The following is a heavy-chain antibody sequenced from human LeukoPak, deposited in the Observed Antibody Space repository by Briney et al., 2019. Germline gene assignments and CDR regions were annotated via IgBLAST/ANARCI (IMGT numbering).Heavy chain of an antibody. CDR2: RRYDGSNK. Sequence: GGSLRLSCAASGFTFSSYGMHWVRQAPGKGLEWVAVRRYDGSNKYYADSVKGRFTISRDNSKNTLYLQMNSLRAEDTAVYYCARVGCSSTSCYPVYYYYGMDVWGQGTTVTVSS. CDR1: GFTFSSYG. J-gene: IGHJ6*02. CDR3: ARVGCSSTSCYPVYYYYGMDV. D-gene: IGHD2-2*01. V-gene: IGHV3-33*01.